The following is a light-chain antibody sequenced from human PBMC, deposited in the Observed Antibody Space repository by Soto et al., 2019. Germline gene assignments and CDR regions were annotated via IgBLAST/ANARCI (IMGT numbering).Light chain of an antibody. CDR1: QSLSSNY. CDR3: QQYDGSPLT. V-gene: IGKV3-20*01. CDR2: GAS. Sequence: DSVLTQSPATQSPSSESTLTLCCXXSQSLSSNYLAWYQQKPGQAPRLLIYGASSRATGIPNRFSGSGSGTDFTLTISRLEPEDFALYFCQQYDGSPLTFGQGTKVDNK. J-gene: IGKJ1*01.